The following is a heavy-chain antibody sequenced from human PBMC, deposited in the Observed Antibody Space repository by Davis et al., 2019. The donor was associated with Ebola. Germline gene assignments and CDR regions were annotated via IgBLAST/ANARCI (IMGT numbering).Heavy chain of an antibody. CDR1: GYTFTGDY. Sequence: ASVKVSCKASGYTFTGDYMHWVRQAPGQGLEWMGWISAFNGNTNYAQKFQGRVIMTTHKSTATAYMELTSLRSDDTAVFYCARSDVYHDFWSRVYEPRYYLDNWGQGTLVTVSS. D-gene: IGHD3-3*01. V-gene: IGHV1-18*04. CDR2: ISAFNGNT. J-gene: IGHJ4*02. CDR3: ARSDVYHDFWSRVYEPRYYLDN.